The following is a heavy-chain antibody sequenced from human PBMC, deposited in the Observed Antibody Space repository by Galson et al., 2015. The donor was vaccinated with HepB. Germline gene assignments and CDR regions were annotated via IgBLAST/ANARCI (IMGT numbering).Heavy chain of an antibody. CDR1: GFTFSSYG. Sequence: SLRLSCAASGFTFSSYGMHWVRQAPGKGLEWVAVIWYDGSNKYYADSVKGRFTISRDNSKNTLYLQMNSLRAEDTAVYYCARDAPGHSSGWAPDYWGQGTLVTVSS. CDR3: ARDAPGHSSGWAPDY. J-gene: IGHJ4*02. V-gene: IGHV3-33*08. CDR2: IWYDGSNK. D-gene: IGHD6-25*01.